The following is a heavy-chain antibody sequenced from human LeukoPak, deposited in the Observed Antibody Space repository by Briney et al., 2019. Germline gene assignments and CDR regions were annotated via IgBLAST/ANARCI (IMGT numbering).Heavy chain of an antibody. D-gene: IGHD6-13*01. CDR2: IPYDGSNQ. V-gene: IGHV3-30*03. Sequence: GGSLRLSCAASGFTFSTYDMHWVRQAPGKGLGWVAIIPYDGSNQYYADSVKGRFTASRDNSMNTVYLQLNSLRAEDTAVYYCATTGGSWYDGSFDYWGQGTRVTVPS. CDR3: ATTGGSWYDGSFDY. J-gene: IGHJ4*02. CDR1: GFTFSTYD.